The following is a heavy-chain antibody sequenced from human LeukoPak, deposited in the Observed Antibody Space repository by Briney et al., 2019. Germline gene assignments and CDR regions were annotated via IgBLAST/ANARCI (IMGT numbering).Heavy chain of an antibody. CDR1: GYTFTGYY. D-gene: IGHD3-10*01. CDR3: AREGGVRGSKGMDV. CDR2: INTNSGGT. J-gene: IGHJ6*02. V-gene: IGHV1-2*04. Sequence: ASVKVSCKASGYTFTGYYMHWVRQAPGQGLEWMGWINTNSGGTDYAQKFQGWVTMTRDTSISTAFMELSRLKSNDTAVYYCAREGGVRGSKGMDVWGQGTTVTVSS.